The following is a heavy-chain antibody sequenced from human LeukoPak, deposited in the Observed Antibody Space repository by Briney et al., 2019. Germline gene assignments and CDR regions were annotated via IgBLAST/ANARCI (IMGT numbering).Heavy chain of an antibody. D-gene: IGHD3-10*01. Sequence: GGSLRLSCAASGFTFSSYGMHWVRQAPGKGLEWVAVISYDGSNKYYADSVKGRFTISRDNSKNTLYLQMNSLRAEDTAVYYCARELAGHYYGSGSSFDYWGQGTLVTVSS. V-gene: IGHV3-30*03. CDR2: ISYDGSNK. J-gene: IGHJ4*02. CDR3: ARELAGHYYGSGSSFDY. CDR1: GFTFSSYG.